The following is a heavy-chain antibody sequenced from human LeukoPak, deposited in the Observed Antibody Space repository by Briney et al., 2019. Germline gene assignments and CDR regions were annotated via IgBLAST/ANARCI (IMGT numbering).Heavy chain of an antibody. CDR1: GYSISSGYY. CDR2: IYHSGST. J-gene: IGHJ4*02. CDR3: ARAYSSSFDY. D-gene: IGHD6-13*01. Sequence: SETLSLTCTVSGYSISSGYYWGWIRQPPGKGLEWIGSIYHSGSTYYNPSLKSRVTISVDTSKNQFSLKLSSVTAADTAVYYCARAYSSSFDYWGQGTLVTVSS. V-gene: IGHV4-38-2*02.